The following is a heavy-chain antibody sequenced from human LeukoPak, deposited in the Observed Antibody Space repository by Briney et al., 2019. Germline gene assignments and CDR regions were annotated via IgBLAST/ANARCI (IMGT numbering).Heavy chain of an antibody. CDR3: AKDVSSSYWCPRGLNEDY. J-gene: IGHJ4*02. CDR2: FSWSGGST. CDR1: GFTFSSYV. D-gene: IGHD2-15*01. Sequence: PGEALRLSCSASGFTFSSYVMSWGRQAPGKGQEWVSGFSWSGGSTYYADSVKGRFTIPRDNPKNTLYLQRDSLRAEDRAGYYCAKDVSSSYWCPRGLNEDYGGQGTLVTVPS. V-gene: IGHV3-23*01.